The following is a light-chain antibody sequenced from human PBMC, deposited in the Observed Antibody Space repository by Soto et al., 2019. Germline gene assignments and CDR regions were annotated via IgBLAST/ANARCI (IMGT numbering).Light chain of an antibody. J-gene: IGKJ5*01. CDR1: QSIRSY. CDR2: AAS. CDR3: QQSYSSPPG. Sequence: DIQMTQSPSSLSVSVGDRVTMTCRASQSIRSYLNWYQQKPGKAPKLLVYAASSLQSGVPSRFSGSGSGTDFTLTISSLQPEDFATYYCQQSYSSPPGFGQGTRLEIK. V-gene: IGKV1-39*01.